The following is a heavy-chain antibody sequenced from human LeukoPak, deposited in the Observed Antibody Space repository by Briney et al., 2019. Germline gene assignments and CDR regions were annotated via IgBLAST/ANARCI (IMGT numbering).Heavy chain of an antibody. CDR1: GYSFTEHY. CDR2: INTNTGNP. V-gene: IGHV7-4-1*02. J-gene: IGHJ5*02. D-gene: IGHD5-24*01. Sequence: ASVKVSCKASGYSFTEHYIYWVRQAPGQGLEWMGWINTNTGNPTYAQGFTGRFVFSLDTSVSTAYLQISSLKAEDTAVYYCAREMFRRWLQWDNWFDPWGQGTLVTVSS. CDR3: AREMFRRWLQWDNWFDP.